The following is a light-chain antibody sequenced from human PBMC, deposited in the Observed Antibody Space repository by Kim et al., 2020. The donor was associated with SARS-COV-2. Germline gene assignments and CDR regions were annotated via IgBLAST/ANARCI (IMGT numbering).Light chain of an antibody. CDR1: KLGEKY. CDR2: QDT. CDR3: QAWDSSTVV. Sequence: VSPGQRARSTCSGDKLGEKYVSWYQQKPGQSPDLVIYQDTKRPSGIPERFSGSNSGNTATLTISGTQAMDEADYHCQAWDSSTVVFGGGTQLTVL. J-gene: IGLJ2*01. V-gene: IGLV3-1*01.